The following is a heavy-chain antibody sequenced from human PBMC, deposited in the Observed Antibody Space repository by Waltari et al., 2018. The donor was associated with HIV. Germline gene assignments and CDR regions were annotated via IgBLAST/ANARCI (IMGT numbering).Heavy chain of an antibody. CDR1: HGSIRSYY. CDR3: VRGRQYISSSYFDP. Sequence: QVQLQESGPGLVKPSETLSLICTVSHGSIRSYYWSWIRQPPGKGLEWIGPIYYSGSTNYNPSLKSRVTISVYTSKNQFSLRLTSVTAADTAVYYCVRGRQYISSSYFDPWGQGTLVTVSS. J-gene: IGHJ5*02. CDR2: IYYSGST. D-gene: IGHD6-19*01. V-gene: IGHV4-59*01.